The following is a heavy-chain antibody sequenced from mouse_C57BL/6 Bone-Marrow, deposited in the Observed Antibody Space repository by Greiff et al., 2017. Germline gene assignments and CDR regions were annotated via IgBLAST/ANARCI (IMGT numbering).Heavy chain of an antibody. CDR1: GFTFSNYW. CDR2: IRLKSDNYAT. J-gene: IGHJ1*03. D-gene: IGHD2-3*01. V-gene: IGHV6-3*01. CDR3: TGDGYLSYWYFDV. Sequence: EVKLEESGGGLVQPGGSMKLSCVASGFTFSNYWMNWVRQSPEKGLEWVAQIRLKSDNYATHYAESVKGRFTISRDDSKSSVYLQMNNLRAEDTGIYYCTGDGYLSYWYFDVWGTGTTVTVSS.